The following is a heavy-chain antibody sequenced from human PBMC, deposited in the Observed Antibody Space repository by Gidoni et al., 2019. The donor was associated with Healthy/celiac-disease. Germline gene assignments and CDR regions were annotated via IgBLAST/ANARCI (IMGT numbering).Heavy chain of an antibody. CDR2: IYHSGST. CDR3: AREGKDSSSWHGGVEAFDI. D-gene: IGHD6-13*01. Sequence: QVQLQESGPGLVKPSGTLSLTCAVSGGSISSSNCWSWVRQPPGKGLEWIGEIYHSGSTNYNPSLKSRVTISVDKSKNQFSLKLSSVTAADTAVYYCAREGKDSSSWHGGVEAFDIWGQGTMVTVSS. J-gene: IGHJ3*02. CDR1: GGSISSSNC. V-gene: IGHV4-4*02.